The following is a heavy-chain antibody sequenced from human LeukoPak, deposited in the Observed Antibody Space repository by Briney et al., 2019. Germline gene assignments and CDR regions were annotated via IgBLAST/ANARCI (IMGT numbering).Heavy chain of an antibody. J-gene: IGHJ4*02. CDR2: IKQEGSEK. V-gene: IGHV3-7*01. Sequence: QPGASLRISSASSGFTFSSYAMSLVRQAPGKGLEWVANIKQEGSEKYYVDSVKGRFTISRDNAKNSLYLQMNSLRAEDTAVYYCARVDQYCSSTSCYPYFDYWGQGTLVTVSS. CDR1: GFTFSSYA. D-gene: IGHD2-2*01. CDR3: ARVDQYCSSTSCYPYFDY.